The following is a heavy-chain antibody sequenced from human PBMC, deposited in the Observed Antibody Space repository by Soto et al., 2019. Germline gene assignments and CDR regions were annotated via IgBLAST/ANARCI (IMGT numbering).Heavy chain of an antibody. J-gene: IGHJ4*02. CDR1: GGSVSSGSYY. CDR2: IYYSGST. V-gene: IGHV4-61*01. Sequence: QVQLQESGPGLVKPSETLSLTCTVSGGSVSSGSYYWSWIRQPPGKGLEWIGYIYYSGSTNYNPSLKRRVTISVDTSKNQFSLKLSSVTAADTAVYYCARRGDYSWNDFSWGQGTLVTVSS. CDR3: ARRGDYSWNDFS. D-gene: IGHD1-20*01.